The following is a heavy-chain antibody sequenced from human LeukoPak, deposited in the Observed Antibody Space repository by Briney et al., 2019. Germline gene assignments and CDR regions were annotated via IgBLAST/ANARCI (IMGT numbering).Heavy chain of an antibody. CDR1: GGSFSGYY. V-gene: IGHV4-34*01. D-gene: IGHD2-15*01. CDR2: INHSGST. CDR3: ARRRSIGYCSGGSCHLVGGLYYFDY. J-gene: IGHJ4*02. Sequence: PSETLSLTCAVYGGSFSGYYWSWIRQPPGKGLEWIGEINHSGSTNYNPSLKSRVTISVDTSKNQFSLTLSSVTAADPAVYYCARRRSIGYCSGGSCHLVGGLYYFDYWGQGTLVTVSS.